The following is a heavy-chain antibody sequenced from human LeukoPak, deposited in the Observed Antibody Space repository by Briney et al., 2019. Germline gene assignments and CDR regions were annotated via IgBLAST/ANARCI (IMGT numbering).Heavy chain of an antibody. D-gene: IGHD2-2*01. V-gene: IGHV4-34*01. CDR3: ARGPYCSSTSCYFYYYYMDV. J-gene: IGHJ6*03. Sequence: SETLSLTCAVYGGSFSGYYWSRIRQPPGKGLEWIGEINHSGSTNYNPSLKSRVTISVDTSKNQFSLKLSSVTAADTAVYYCARGPYCSSTSCYFYYYYMDVWGKGTTVTVSS. CDR2: INHSGST. CDR1: GGSFSGYY.